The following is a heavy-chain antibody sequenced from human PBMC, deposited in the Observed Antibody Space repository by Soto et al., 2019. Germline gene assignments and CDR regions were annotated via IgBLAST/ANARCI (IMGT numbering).Heavy chain of an antibody. CDR3: ARGDGYNLSWYFDL. CDR1: GFTFSSYS. Sequence: EVQLVESGGGLVKPGGSLRLSCAASGFTFSSYSMNWVRQAPGKGLEWVSSISSSSSYIYYAASVKGRFTISRDNAKNSLYLQMNSLRAEDTAVYYCARGDGYNLSWYFDLWGRGTLVTVSS. V-gene: IGHV3-21*01. D-gene: IGHD5-12*01. J-gene: IGHJ2*01. CDR2: ISSSSSYI.